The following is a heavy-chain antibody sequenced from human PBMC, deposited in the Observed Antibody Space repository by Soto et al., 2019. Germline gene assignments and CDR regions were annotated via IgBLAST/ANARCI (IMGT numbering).Heavy chain of an antibody. CDR1: GGSISSSSYY. CDR2: ICYSGST. Sequence: SETLSLTCTVSGGSISSSSYYWGWIRQPPGKGLEWIGSICYSGSTYYNPSLKSRVTISVDTSKNQFSLKLSSVTAADTAVYYCARLQYDYIWGSYRYTLGWFDPWGQGTLVTVSS. V-gene: IGHV4-39*01. D-gene: IGHD3-16*02. CDR3: ARLQYDYIWGSYRYTLGWFDP. J-gene: IGHJ5*02.